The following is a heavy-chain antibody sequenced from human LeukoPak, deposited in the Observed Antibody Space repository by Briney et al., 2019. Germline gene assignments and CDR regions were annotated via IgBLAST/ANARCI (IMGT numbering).Heavy chain of an antibody. D-gene: IGHD3-22*01. J-gene: IGHJ4*02. V-gene: IGHV4-34*01. CDR2: INHSGST. Sequence: SETLSLTCAVYGGSFSGYYWSSIRQPPGKGLEWIGEINHSGSTNYNPSLKSRVTISVDTSKNQFSLKLSSVTAADTAVYYCARSRYYDSSGLSPVDYWGQGTLVTVSP. CDR1: GGSFSGYY. CDR3: ARSRYYDSSGLSPVDY.